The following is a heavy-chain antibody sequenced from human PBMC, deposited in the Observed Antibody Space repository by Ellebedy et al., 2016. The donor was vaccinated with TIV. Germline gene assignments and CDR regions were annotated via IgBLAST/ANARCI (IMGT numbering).Heavy chain of an antibody. CDR3: VKDVVYSSSWSGFDY. V-gene: IGHV3-64D*06. Sequence: GESLKISXSASGFTFSSYAMHWVRQAPGKGLEYVSAISSNGGSTYYADSVKGRFTISRDNSKNTLYLQMSSLRAEDTAVYYCVKDVVYSSSWSGFDYWGQGTLVTVSS. CDR2: ISSNGGST. D-gene: IGHD6-13*01. CDR1: GFTFSSYA. J-gene: IGHJ4*02.